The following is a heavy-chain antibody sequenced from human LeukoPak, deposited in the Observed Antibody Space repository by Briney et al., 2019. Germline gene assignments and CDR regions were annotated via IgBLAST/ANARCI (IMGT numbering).Heavy chain of an antibody. CDR2: IYHSGST. V-gene: IGHV4-38-2*02. Sequence: PSETLSLTCTVSGYSISSGYYWGWIRQPPGKGLEWIGSIYHSGSTYYNPSLKSRVTISVDTSKNQFSLKLSSVTAADTAVYYCARDSEYSSSLGAFDYWGQGTLVTVSS. CDR1: GYSISSGYY. J-gene: IGHJ4*02. CDR3: ARDSEYSSSLGAFDY. D-gene: IGHD6-6*01.